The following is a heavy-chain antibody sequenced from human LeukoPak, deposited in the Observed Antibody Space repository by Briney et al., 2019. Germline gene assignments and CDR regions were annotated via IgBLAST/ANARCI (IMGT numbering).Heavy chain of an antibody. J-gene: IGHJ5*02. Sequence: ASVKVSCKASRYTFTSYGISWVRQAPGQGLEWMGWISAYNGNTNYAQKLQGRVTMTTDPSTSTAYMELRSLRSDDTAVYYCARVDEHIRRFDPWGQGTLVTVSS. CDR3: ARVDEHIRRFDP. D-gene: IGHD2-21*01. CDR2: ISAYNGNT. V-gene: IGHV1-18*01. CDR1: RYTFTSYG.